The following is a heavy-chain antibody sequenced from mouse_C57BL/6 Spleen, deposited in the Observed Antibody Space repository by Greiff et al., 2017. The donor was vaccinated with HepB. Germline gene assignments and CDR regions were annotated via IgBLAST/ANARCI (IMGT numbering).Heavy chain of an antibody. J-gene: IGHJ3*01. Sequence: VQLQQPGAELVKPGASVKLSCKASGYTFTSYWMHWVKQRPGQGLEWIGMIHPNSGSTNYNEKFKSKATLTVDKSSSTAYMQLSSLTSEDSAVYYCAREGNYYDWFAYWGQGTLVTVSA. CDR3: AREGNYYDWFAY. CDR2: IHPNSGST. D-gene: IGHD1-1*01. V-gene: IGHV1-64*01. CDR1: GYTFTSYW.